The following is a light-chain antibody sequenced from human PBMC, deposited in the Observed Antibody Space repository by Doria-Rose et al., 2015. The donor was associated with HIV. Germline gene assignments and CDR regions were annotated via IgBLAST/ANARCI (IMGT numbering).Light chain of an antibody. CDR1: QSISSW. J-gene: IGKJ1*01. V-gene: IGKV1-5*03. CDR3: QQYNSYPWT. CDR2: KAS. Sequence: DIRMTQSPSTLSASVGDRVTITCRASQSISSWLAWYQQKPGKAPKLLIYKASSLESGVPSRFSGSGPGTEFTLTISSLQPDDFATYYCQQYNSYPWTFGQGTKVEIK.